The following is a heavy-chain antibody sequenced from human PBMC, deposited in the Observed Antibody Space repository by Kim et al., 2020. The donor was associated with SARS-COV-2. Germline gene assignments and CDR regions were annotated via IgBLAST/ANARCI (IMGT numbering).Heavy chain of an antibody. V-gene: IGHV6-1*01. D-gene: IGHD3-3*01. CDR1: GDSVSSNSAA. J-gene: IGHJ5*02. CDR2: TYYRSKWYN. CDR3: ARAYDFWSGSQGWFDP. Sequence: SQTLSLTCAISGDSVSSNSAAWNWIRQSPSRGLEWLGRTYYRSKWYNDYAVSVKSRITINPDTSKNQFSLQLNSVTPEDTAVYYCARAYDFWSGSQGWFDPWGQGTLVTVSS.